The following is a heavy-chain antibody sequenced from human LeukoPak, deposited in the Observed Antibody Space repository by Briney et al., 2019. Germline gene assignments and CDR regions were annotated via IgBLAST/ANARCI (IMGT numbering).Heavy chain of an antibody. D-gene: IGHD3-10*01. V-gene: IGHV4-30-4*01. CDR2: IYYTGGT. Sequence: PSETLSLTCTVSGGSISSGDHYWSWIRQPPGKCLEWIGYIYYTGGTYYIRSLKSRVTISLDMSKNQFSLTLRSVTAADTAVYYCARTPFGNWFDPWGQGTLVTVSS. CDR3: ARTPFGNWFDP. J-gene: IGHJ5*02. CDR1: GGSISSGDHY.